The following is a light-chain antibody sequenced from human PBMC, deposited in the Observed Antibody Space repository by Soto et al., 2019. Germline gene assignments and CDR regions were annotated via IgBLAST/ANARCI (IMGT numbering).Light chain of an antibody. CDR1: QSISSW. J-gene: IGKJ1*01. CDR3: QQYNSYSRT. V-gene: IGKV1-5*03. CDR2: EAS. Sequence: DIQMTQPPSTLSASVGERVTITCRASQSISSWLAWYQQKPGKATKLLIYEASSLESVVPSRFSGSGSGTEFTLTISSLQPDDFATYYCQQYNSYSRTFGQGTEVDIK.